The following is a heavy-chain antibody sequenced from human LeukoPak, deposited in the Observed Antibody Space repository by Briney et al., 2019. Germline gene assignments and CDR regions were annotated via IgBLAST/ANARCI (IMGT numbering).Heavy chain of an antibody. CDR1: GDSVSSNSAA. Sequence: SQTLSLTCAISGDSVSSNSAAWNWIRQSPSRGLEWLGRTYYRSKWYNDYAVSVKSRITINPDTSKNQFSLKLSSVTAADAAVYYCARADPSFEINWFDPWGQGTLVTVSS. CDR3: ARADPSFEINWFDP. J-gene: IGHJ5*02. CDR2: TYYRSKWYN. D-gene: IGHD2-2*01. V-gene: IGHV6-1*01.